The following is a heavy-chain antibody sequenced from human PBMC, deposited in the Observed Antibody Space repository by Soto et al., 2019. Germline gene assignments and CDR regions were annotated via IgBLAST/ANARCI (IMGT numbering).Heavy chain of an antibody. D-gene: IGHD3-9*01. CDR1: GGSISSYY. CDR2: IYYSGST. CDR3: AGYYDILTGYNY. J-gene: IGHJ4*02. Sequence: PSETLSLTCTVSGGSISSYYWSWIRQPPGKGLEWIGYIYYSGSTNYNPSLKSRVTISVDTSKNQFSLKLSSVTAADTAVYYCAGYYDILTGYNYWGQGTLVTSPQ. V-gene: IGHV4-59*01.